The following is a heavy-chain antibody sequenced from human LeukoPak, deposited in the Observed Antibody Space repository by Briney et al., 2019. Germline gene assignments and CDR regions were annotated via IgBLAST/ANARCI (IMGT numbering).Heavy chain of an antibody. Sequence: PGGSLRLSCTASGFTFGDYAMSWVRQAPGKGLEWVGFIRSKAYGGTTEYAASVKGRFTISRDDPKSIAYLQMNSLKTEDTAVYYCTRARMLRFLEWSSPYYFDYWGQGTLVTVSS. CDR1: GFTFGDYA. CDR2: IRSKAYGGTT. D-gene: IGHD3-3*01. J-gene: IGHJ4*02. V-gene: IGHV3-49*04. CDR3: TRARMLRFLEWSSPYYFDY.